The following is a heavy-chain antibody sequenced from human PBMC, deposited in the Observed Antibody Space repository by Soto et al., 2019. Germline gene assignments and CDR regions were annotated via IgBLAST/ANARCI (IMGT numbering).Heavy chain of an antibody. Sequence: WGSLRLSCAASGFTFSSYAMSWVRQAPGKGLEWVSAISGSGGSTYYADSVKGRFTISRDNSKNTLYLQMNSLRAEDTAVYYCVKEGLGGYYGMEVWGQGTTVTVSS. CDR2: ISGSGGST. CDR3: VKEGLGGYYGMEV. CDR1: GFTFSSYA. D-gene: IGHD3-16*01. V-gene: IGHV3-23*01. J-gene: IGHJ6*01.